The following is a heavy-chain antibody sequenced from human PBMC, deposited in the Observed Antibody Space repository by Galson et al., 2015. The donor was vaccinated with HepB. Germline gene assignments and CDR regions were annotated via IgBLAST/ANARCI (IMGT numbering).Heavy chain of an antibody. CDR2: IIPIFGTA. D-gene: IGHD3-22*01. J-gene: IGHJ4*02. V-gene: IGHV1-69*13. CDR1: GCTFSSYA. CDR3: ARDLRHYYYDSSGYLGY. Sequence: SVKVSCKASGCTFSSYAISWVRQAPGQGLEWMGGIIPIFGTANYAQKFQGRVTITADESTSTAYMELSSLRSEDTAVYYCARDLRHYYYDSSGYLGYWGQGTLVTVSS.